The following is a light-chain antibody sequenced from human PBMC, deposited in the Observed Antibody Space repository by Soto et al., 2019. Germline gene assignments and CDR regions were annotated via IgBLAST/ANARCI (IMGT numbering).Light chain of an antibody. Sequence: DIQMTQSPSTLSASVGDRVTITCRASHSISTWLAWYQQKPGKAPKLLIYKASSLESGVPSRFSGSGSGTEFTLTISSLQPDDFATYYCQQYHSYWTFGQGTKVEIK. CDR2: KAS. CDR1: HSISTW. V-gene: IGKV1-5*03. CDR3: QQYHSYWT. J-gene: IGKJ1*01.